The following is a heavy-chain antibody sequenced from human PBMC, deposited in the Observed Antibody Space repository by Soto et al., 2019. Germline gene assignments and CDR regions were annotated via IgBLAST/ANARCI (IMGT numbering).Heavy chain of an antibody. CDR3: AKLGGYIFGTADFDY. Sequence: GGSLRLSCAASGFSFNTFEMSWVRQAPVMVLELFSVIYICVSTYYSDSVKGRFTISRDYAKKSVFLQMNSLRGEDTAVYYCAKLGGYIFGTADFDYWGQGALVTVSS. J-gene: IGHJ4*02. D-gene: IGHD5-18*01. V-gene: IGHV3-66*04. CDR2: IYICVST. CDR1: GFSFNTFE.